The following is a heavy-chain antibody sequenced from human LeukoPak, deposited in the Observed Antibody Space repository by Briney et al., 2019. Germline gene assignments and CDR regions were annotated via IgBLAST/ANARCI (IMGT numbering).Heavy chain of an antibody. V-gene: IGHV4-39*07. CDR3: ARVVVTAIIYYYYGMDV. J-gene: IGHJ6*02. D-gene: IGHD2-21*02. CDR2: INHSGST. Sequence: SETLSLTCTVSGGSVSSGSYYWSWIRQPPGKGLEWIGEINHSGSTNYNPSLKSRVTISVDTSKNQFSLKLSSVTAADTAVYCCARVVVTAIIYYYYGMDVWGQGTTVTVSS. CDR1: GGSVSSGSYY.